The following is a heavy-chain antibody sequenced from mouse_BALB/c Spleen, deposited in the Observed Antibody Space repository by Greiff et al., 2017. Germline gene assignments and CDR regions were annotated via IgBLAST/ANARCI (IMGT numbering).Heavy chain of an antibody. CDR1: GFTFSSYT. CDR3: TRGYDYDSYYYAMDY. D-gene: IGHD2-4*01. Sequence: EVKLVESGGGLVKPGGSLKLSCAASGFTFSSYTMSWVRQTPEKRLEWVATISSGGSYTYYPDSVKGRFTISRDNAKNTLYLQMSSLKSEDTAMYYCTRGYDYDSYYYAMDYWGQGTSVTVSS. CDR2: ISSGGSYT. V-gene: IGHV5-6-4*01. J-gene: IGHJ4*01.